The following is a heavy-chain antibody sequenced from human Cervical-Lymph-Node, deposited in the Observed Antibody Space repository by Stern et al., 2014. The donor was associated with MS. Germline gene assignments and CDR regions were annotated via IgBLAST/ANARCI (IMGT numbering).Heavy chain of an antibody. V-gene: IGHV1-69*01. CDR2: IIPILGTS. Sequence: VQLVESGAEVKKPGSSVKVSCKASGGTFSVYAISWLRQAPGQGLEWMGGIIPILGTSNYAQTFQGKVTLTAVASYRTAYMELHNLRSDDTAVYYCARDQRRFGSGTFAFDIWGQGTMVTVSS. CDR3: ARDQRRFGSGTFAFDI. J-gene: IGHJ3*02. CDR1: GGTFSVYA. D-gene: IGHD3-10*01.